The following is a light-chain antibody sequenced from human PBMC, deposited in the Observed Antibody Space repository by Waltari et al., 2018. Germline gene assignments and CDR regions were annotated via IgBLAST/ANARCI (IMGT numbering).Light chain of an antibody. CDR2: DVS. J-gene: IGLJ3*02. CDR1: NNDIGGYDY. CDR3: SSYVSGSTLKM. V-gene: IGLV2-14*01. Sequence: QSALTQPASVSGSPGQSITISCTGTNNDIGGYDYVSWYQQHPGKAPRLLTYDVSDRPSGVSSRFAGSKSGNTASLTISGLQTEDEADYYCSSYVSGSTLKMFGGVTKLTVL.